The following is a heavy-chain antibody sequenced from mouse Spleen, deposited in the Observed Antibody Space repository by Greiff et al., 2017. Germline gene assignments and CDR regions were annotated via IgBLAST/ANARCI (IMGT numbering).Heavy chain of an antibody. D-gene: IGHD3-1*01. CDR2: ISSGGSYT. J-gene: IGHJ1*01. Sequence: EVKLVESGGGLVKPGGSLKLSCAASGFTFSSYAMSWVRQTPEKRLEWVATISSGGSYTFYPDSVKGRFTISRDNAKNTLYLQMSSLRSEDTAMYYCARRGPDWYFDVWGAGTTVTVSS. CDR1: GFTFSSYA. CDR3: ARRGPDWYFDV. V-gene: IGHV5-9-1*01.